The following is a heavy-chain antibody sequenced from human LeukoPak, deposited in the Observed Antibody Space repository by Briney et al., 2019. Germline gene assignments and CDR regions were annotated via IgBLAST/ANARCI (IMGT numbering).Heavy chain of an antibody. D-gene: IGHD5-12*01. V-gene: IGHV1-46*01. J-gene: IGHJ4*02. Sequence: GASVEVSCKASGYTFTSYYMHWVRQAPGQGLEWMGIINPSGGSTSYAQKFQGRVTMTRDMSTSTVYMELSSLRSEDTAVYYCARDGRSGYDIDYWGQGTLVTVSS. CDR2: INPSGGST. CDR1: GYTFTSYY. CDR3: ARDGRSGYDIDY.